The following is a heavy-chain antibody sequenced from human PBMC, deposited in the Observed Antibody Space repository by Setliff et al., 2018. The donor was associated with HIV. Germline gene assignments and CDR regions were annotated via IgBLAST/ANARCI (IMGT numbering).Heavy chain of an antibody. CDR3: ATDGIGGWLRPMPDY. V-gene: IGHV1-18*01. Sequence: ASVKVSCKTSGFTFTTYGITWVRQAPGQGLEWMGWISGYNGNTNYARELQGRVTMTTDTSTSTAYMDLRSLRSDDTAVYYCATDGIGGWLRPMPDYWGQGTQVTVSS. CDR2: ISGYNGNT. J-gene: IGHJ4*02. D-gene: IGHD5-12*01. CDR1: GFTFTTYG.